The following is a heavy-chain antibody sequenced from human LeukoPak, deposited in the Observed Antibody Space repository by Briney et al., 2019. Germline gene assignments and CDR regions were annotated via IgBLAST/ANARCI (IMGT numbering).Heavy chain of an antibody. Sequence: GGSLRLSCAASGFTFNYYGLSWVRQAPGKGLEWVSGFGHNGGITYSDSVKGRFTISRDNSKNTLFLQMNSLRAEDTAVYYCAKEGRITMIVVNNWFDPWGQGTLVTVSS. V-gene: IGHV3-23*01. CDR1: GFTFNYYG. CDR2: FGHNGGIT. D-gene: IGHD3-22*01. CDR3: AKEGRITMIVVNNWFDP. J-gene: IGHJ5*02.